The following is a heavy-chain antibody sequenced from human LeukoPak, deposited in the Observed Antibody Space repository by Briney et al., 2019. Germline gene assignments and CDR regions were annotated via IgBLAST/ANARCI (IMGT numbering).Heavy chain of an antibody. CDR1: GGSISSGGYY. V-gene: IGHV4-31*03. D-gene: IGHD3-22*01. Sequence: PSETLSLTCTVSGGSISSGGYYWSWLRQHPGKGLEWIGYIYYSGSTYYNPSLKSRVTISVDTSKNQFSLKLSSVTAADTAVYYCARAPYYYDSSGLYYFDYWGQGTLVTVSS. J-gene: IGHJ4*02. CDR2: IYYSGST. CDR3: ARAPYYYDSSGLYYFDY.